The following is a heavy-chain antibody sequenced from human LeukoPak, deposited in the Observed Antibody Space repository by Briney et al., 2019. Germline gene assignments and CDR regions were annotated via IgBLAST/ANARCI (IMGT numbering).Heavy chain of an antibody. CDR1: GFTFSSYS. V-gene: IGHV3-21*01. CDR2: ISSSSSYI. J-gene: IGHJ4*02. CDR3: ARGSMTLVRGVIDY. Sequence: GGSLRLSCAASGFTFSSYSMNWVRQAPGKGLEWVSSISSSSSYIYYADSVKGRFTISRDNARNSLYLQMNSLRAEDTAVYYCARGSMTLVRGVIDYCGQGTLVTVSP. D-gene: IGHD3-10*01.